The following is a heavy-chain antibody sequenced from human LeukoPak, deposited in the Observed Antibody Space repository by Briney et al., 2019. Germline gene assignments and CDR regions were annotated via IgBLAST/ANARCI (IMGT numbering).Heavy chain of an antibody. V-gene: IGHV1-69*05. CDR3: ARDQDDYYDSSGYYWYFDY. Sequence: ASVKVSCKASGGTFSSYAISWVRQAPGQGLEWMARIIPIFGTANYAQKFQGRVTITTDESTSTAYMELSSLRSEDTAVYYCARDQDDYYDSSGYYWYFDYWGQGTLVTVSS. CDR1: GGTFSSYA. CDR2: IIPIFGTA. D-gene: IGHD3-22*01. J-gene: IGHJ4*02.